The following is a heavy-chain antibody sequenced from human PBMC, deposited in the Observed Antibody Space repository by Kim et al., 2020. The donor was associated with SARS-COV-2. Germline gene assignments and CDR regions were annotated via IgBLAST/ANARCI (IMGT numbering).Heavy chain of an antibody. CDR1: GFTFSDYY. D-gene: IGHD3-22*01. Sequence: GGSLRLSCAASGFTFSDYYMSWIRQAPGKGLEWVSYISSSGSTIYYADSVKGRFTISRDNAKNSLYLQMNSLRAEDTAVYYCASYYYDSSGGGNWFDPWGHGTLVTVSS. J-gene: IGHJ5*02. CDR3: ASYYYDSSGGGNWFDP. V-gene: IGHV3-11*04. CDR2: ISSSGSTI.